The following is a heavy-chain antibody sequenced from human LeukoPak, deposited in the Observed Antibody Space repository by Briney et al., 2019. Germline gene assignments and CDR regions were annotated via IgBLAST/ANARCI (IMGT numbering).Heavy chain of an antibody. V-gene: IGHV3-30*18. D-gene: IGHD3-10*01. CDR1: GFTLNRYC. J-gene: IGHJ4*02. Sequence: GGSLRLSCAASGFTLNRYCTLWVRHARGKALICVAVISYDGSNKYYADAVKGLFTITRDNSKNTLYLQMNSLRAEDTAVYYCAKSEFRLPGNYFDYWGQGTLVTVSS. CDR2: ISYDGSNK. CDR3: AKSEFRLPGNYFDY.